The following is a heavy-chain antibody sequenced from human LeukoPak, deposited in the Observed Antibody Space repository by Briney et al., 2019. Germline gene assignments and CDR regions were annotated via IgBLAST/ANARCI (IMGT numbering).Heavy chain of an antibody. J-gene: IGHJ4*02. D-gene: IGHD1-26*01. CDR1: GFSFSGHW. Sequence: PAGSLRLSCAASGFSFSGHWMNWVRQPPGKGLEWVANIKADGSEKYYVDSVKGRFTISRDDAKRTVDLQMDNLRAEDTAIYYCAYRNNFEYWGQGALVTVSS. CDR3: AYRNNFEY. CDR2: IKADGSEK. V-gene: IGHV3-7*05.